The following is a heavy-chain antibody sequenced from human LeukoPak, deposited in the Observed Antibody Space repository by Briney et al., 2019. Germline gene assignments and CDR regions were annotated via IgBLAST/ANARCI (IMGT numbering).Heavy chain of an antibody. J-gene: IGHJ4*02. CDR3: AKAEYCTGARCYSAAFAY. CDR1: GFTFSTYA. V-gene: IGHV3-30*18. CDR2: ISYDGSNK. D-gene: IGHD2-8*02. Sequence: GGSLRLSCAASGFTFSTYAMSWVRQAPGKGLEWLAVISYDGSNKYYADSVKGRFTISRDNSKNTLYLQMNSLRAEDTAVYYCAKAEYCTGARCYSAAFAYWGQGTLATVSS.